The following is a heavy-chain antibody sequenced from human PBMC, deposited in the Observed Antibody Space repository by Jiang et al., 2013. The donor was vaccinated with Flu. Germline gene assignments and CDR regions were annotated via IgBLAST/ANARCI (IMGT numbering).Heavy chain of an antibody. V-gene: IGHV1-18*01. D-gene: IGHD3-22*01. J-gene: IGHJ4*02. CDR2: ISAYNGNT. CDR1: GYTFTSYG. CDR3: ARGLPYYYDSSGYHYFDY. Sequence: KPGASVKVSCKASGYTFTSYGISWVRQAPGQGLEWMGWISAYNGNTNYAQKLQGRVTMTTDTSTSTAYMELRSLRSDDTAVYYCARGLPYYYDSSGYHYFDYWGQGTLVTVSS.